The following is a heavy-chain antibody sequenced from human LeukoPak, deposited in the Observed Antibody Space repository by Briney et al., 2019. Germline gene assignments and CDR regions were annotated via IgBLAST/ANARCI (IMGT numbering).Heavy chain of an antibody. D-gene: IGHD5-24*01. J-gene: IGHJ3*02. V-gene: IGHV3-21*01. Sequence: GGSLRLSCAASGFTFSSYSMNWVRQAPGKGLVWVSSISSSSSYIYYADSVKGRFTISRDNAKNSLYLQMNSLRAEDTAVYYCARDRDGAFDIWGQGTMVTVSS. CDR2: ISSSSSYI. CDR3: ARDRDGAFDI. CDR1: GFTFSSYS.